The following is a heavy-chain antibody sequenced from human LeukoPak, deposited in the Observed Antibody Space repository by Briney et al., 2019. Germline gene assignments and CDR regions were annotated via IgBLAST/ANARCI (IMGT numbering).Heavy chain of an antibody. CDR2: IYSGGST. CDR1: GFTVSSNY. J-gene: IGHJ6*02. V-gene: IGHV3-53*05. CDR3: ARDDYDSSGYAPYYYYGMDV. Sequence: GGSLRLSCAASGFTVSSNYMSWVRQAPGKGLEWVSVIYSGGSTYYADSVKGRFTISRDNSKNTLYLQMNSLRAEDTAVYYCARDDYDSSGYAPYYYYGMDVWGQGTTVTVSS. D-gene: IGHD3-22*01.